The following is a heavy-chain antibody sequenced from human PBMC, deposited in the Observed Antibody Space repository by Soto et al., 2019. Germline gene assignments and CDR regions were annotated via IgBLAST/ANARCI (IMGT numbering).Heavy chain of an antibody. Sequence: GLSMRLSCAASGITLSNAWMSWVRQAPGKRLEWPGRIKTKTDGGTTDYSAPVKCRFTISRDDSKNKLYLQMNSLKTEDTAVYYSTTDLRVGGPKYHYGMDVLEQVTTVTSAS. CDR3: TTDLRVGGPKYHYGMDV. CDR1: GITLSNAW. CDR2: IKTKTDGGTT. V-gene: IGHV3-15*01. J-gene: IGHJ6*01. D-gene: IGHD6-19*01.